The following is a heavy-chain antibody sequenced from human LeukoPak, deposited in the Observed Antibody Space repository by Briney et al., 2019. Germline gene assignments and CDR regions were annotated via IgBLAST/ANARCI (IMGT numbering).Heavy chain of an antibody. J-gene: IGHJ4*02. CDR1: GVTFSSYS. Sequence: GGSLRLSCAASGVTFSSYSMNWVPQAPRKGLEWVSYISSSSGAIYYADSVKGGFTISRDNTKNSLYLQMNSLRADDTAVYYCARVGRATAHFDYWGQGTLVTVSS. D-gene: IGHD1-26*01. CDR2: ISSSSGAI. V-gene: IGHV3-48*01. CDR3: ARVGRATAHFDY.